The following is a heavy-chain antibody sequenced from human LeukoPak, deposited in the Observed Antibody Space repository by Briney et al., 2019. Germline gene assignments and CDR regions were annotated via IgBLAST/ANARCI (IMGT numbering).Heavy chain of an antibody. V-gene: IGHV4-34*01. CDR3: ARSHPDSSSWFNYYYYYMDV. D-gene: IGHD6-13*01. CDR2: INHSGGT. J-gene: IGHJ6*03. Sequence: SETLSLTCAVYGGSFSGYYWSWIRQPPGKGLEWIGEINHSGGTNYNPSLKSRVTISVDTSKNQFSLKLSSVTVADTAVYYCARSHPDSSSWFNYYYYYMDVWGKGTTVTVSS. CDR1: GGSFSGYY.